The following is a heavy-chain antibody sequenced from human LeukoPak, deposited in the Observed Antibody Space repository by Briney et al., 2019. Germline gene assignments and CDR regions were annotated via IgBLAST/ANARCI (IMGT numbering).Heavy chain of an antibody. V-gene: IGHV4-34*01. D-gene: IGHD2-15*01. Sequence: SETLSLTCAVYGGSFSGYYWSWIRQPPGKGLEGIGEINHSGSTNYNPSLKSRVTISVDTSKNQFSLKLSSVTAADTAVYYCARGIVVVVAATPGYFDYWGQGTLVPVSS. CDR3: ARGIVVVVAATPGYFDY. J-gene: IGHJ4*02. CDR2: INHSGST. CDR1: GGSFSGYY.